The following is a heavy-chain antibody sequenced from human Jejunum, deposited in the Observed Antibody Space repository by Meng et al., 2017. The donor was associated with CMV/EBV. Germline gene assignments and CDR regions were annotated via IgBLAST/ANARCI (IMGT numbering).Heavy chain of an antibody. V-gene: IGHV1-18*01. Sequence: AEGQKPGAALKVPCKGSDYAFNTYVIRWVGHAPEQGLEWMGWISTYNGETNFAQNLQGRVTMPTDTSTNTVYMELRSLRSDDTAVYYCGRGSYVDYWGQGTLVTVSS. D-gene: IGHD3-10*01. CDR2: ISTYNGET. J-gene: IGHJ4*02. CDR3: GRGSYVDY. CDR1: DYAFNTYV.